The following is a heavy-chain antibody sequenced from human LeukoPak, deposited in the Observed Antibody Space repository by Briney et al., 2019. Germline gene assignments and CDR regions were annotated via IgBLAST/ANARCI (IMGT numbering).Heavy chain of an antibody. D-gene: IGHD2/OR15-2a*01. CDR1: GFTFSSYS. J-gene: IGHJ4*02. CDR3: AREVYCSHTTCYYFDY. CDR2: ISDSSRYI. V-gene: IGHV3-21*01. Sequence: GGSLRLSCAASGFTFSSYSMNWIRQAPGKGLEWVSSISDSSRYIFYADSVKGRFTISRDNAKNSLYLQMNSLRAEDTAVYYCAREVYCSHTTCYYFDYWGLGTLVTVSS.